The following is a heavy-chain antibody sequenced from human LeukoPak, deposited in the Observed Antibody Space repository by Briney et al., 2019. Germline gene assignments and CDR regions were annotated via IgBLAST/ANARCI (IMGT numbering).Heavy chain of an antibody. CDR1: GYTFTSYY. D-gene: IGHD3-16*01. V-gene: IGHV1-46*01. CDR2: INPSGGST. Sequence: ASVKVSCKASGYTFTSYYIHWVRQAPGQGLEWMGIINPSGGSTSYAQKFQGRVTMTRDMSTSTVYMELSSLRSEDTAVYYCARALGPNPLFDYWGQGTLVTVSS. J-gene: IGHJ4*02. CDR3: ARALGPNPLFDY.